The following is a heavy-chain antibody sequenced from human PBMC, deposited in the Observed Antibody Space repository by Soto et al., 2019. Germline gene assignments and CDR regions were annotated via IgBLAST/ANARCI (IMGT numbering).Heavy chain of an antibody. CDR3: AREGIVVVVAAPLDY. CDR2: IKQDGSEK. D-gene: IGHD2-15*01. Sequence: SLRLSCAASGFTFSSYWMSWVRQAPGKGLEWVANIKQDGSEKYYVDSVKGRFTISRDNAKNSLYLQMNSLRAEDTAVYYCAREGIVVVVAAPLDYWGQGTLVTVSS. V-gene: IGHV3-7*01. J-gene: IGHJ4*02. CDR1: GFTFSSYW.